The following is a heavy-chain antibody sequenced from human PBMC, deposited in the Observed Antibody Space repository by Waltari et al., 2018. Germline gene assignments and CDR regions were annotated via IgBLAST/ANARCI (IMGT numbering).Heavy chain of an antibody. J-gene: IGHJ4*02. D-gene: IGHD4-17*01. CDR1: GGSISSSSYY. V-gene: IGHV4-39*01. CDR3: ASVDYGDYSFDY. Sequence: QLQLQESGPGLVKPSETLSLTCPVSGGSISSSSYYWGWIRQPPGKGLEWIGSIYYSGSTYYNPSLKSRVTISVDTSKNQFSLKLSSVTAADTAVYYCASVDYGDYSFDYWGQGTLVTVSS. CDR2: IYYSGST.